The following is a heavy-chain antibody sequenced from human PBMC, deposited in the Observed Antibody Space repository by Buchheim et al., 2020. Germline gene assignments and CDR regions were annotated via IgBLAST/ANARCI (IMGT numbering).Heavy chain of an antibody. D-gene: IGHD3-10*01. Sequence: QVQLQESGPGLVKPSETLSLTCTVSGGSISSYYWSWIRQPPGKGLEWIGYIYYSGSTNYNPSLKSRVTISVDTSKNQFSLKLSSVTAADTAVYYCAKGEGSGSWGYYYGMDVWGQGTT. CDR1: GGSISSYY. CDR2: IYYSGST. CDR3: AKGEGSGSWGYYYGMDV. V-gene: IGHV4-59*01. J-gene: IGHJ6*02.